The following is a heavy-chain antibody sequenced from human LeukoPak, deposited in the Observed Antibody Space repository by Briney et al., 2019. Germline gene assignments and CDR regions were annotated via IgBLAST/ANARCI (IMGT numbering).Heavy chain of an antibody. V-gene: IGHV3-66*01. Sequence: GGSLRLSCAASGFTVSSNYMSWVRQAPGKGLEWVSVIYSGGSTYYADSVKGRFTISRDNSKNTLYLQMNSLRAEDTAVYYCARDRAGYYDSSGCFDYSGQGTLVTVSS. CDR1: GFTVSSNY. CDR2: IYSGGST. J-gene: IGHJ4*02. D-gene: IGHD3-22*01. CDR3: ARDRAGYYDSSGCFDY.